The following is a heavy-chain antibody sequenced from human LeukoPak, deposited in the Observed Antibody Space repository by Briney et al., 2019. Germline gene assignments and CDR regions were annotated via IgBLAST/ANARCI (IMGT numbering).Heavy chain of an antibody. Sequence: SETLSLTCTVSGGSISSYYWSWIRQPPGKGLEWIGYIYYSGSTNHNPSLKSRVTISVDTSKNQFSLKLSSVTAADTAVYYCARATRRYSYGPFDYWGQGTLVTVSS. D-gene: IGHD5-18*01. J-gene: IGHJ4*02. CDR1: GGSISSYY. V-gene: IGHV4-59*01. CDR3: ARATRRYSYGPFDY. CDR2: IYYSGST.